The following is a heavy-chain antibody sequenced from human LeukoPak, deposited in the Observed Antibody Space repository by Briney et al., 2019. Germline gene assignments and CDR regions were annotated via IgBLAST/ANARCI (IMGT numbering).Heavy chain of an antibody. D-gene: IGHD1-20*01. J-gene: IGHJ4*02. V-gene: IGHV3-30*18. CDR2: ISYDGSNK. CDR1: GFTFSSYG. CDR3: AKDDNSAFDY. Sequence: GGSLRLSCAASGFTFSSYGMHWVRQAPGKGLEWVAVISYDGSNKYYADSVKGRFTISRDNSKNTLYLQMNSLRAKDTAVYYCAKDDNSAFDYWGQGTLVTVSS.